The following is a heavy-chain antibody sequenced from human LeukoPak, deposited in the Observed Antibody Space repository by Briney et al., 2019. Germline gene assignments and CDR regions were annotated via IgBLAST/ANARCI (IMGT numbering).Heavy chain of an antibody. CDR3: AKGGYSSGWRNYFDY. J-gene: IGHJ4*02. CDR1: GFTFSSYA. V-gene: IGHV3-23*01. Sequence: GSLRLSCAASGFTFSSYAMSWVRQAPGKGLEWVSTISATGGSTYYADSVKGRFTISRDNSKDTLYLQMNSLRAEDTAVYYCAKGGYSSGWRNYFDYWGQGTLVTVSS. CDR2: ISATGGST. D-gene: IGHD6-19*01.